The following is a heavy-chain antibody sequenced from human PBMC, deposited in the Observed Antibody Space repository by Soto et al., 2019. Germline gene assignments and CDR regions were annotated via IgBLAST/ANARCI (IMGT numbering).Heavy chain of an antibody. CDR1: GGTFSSYA. D-gene: IGHD3-22*01. CDR2: IIPIFGTA. V-gene: IGHV1-69*06. Sequence: QVQLVQSGAEVKKPGSSVKVSCKASGGTFSSYAISWVRQAPGQGLEWMGGIIPIFGTANYAQKFQGRVTITADKSTSTAYMELSSLRSEDTAVYYCARDVTMIVVGQNWFDPWGQGPLVTVSS. J-gene: IGHJ5*02. CDR3: ARDVTMIVVGQNWFDP.